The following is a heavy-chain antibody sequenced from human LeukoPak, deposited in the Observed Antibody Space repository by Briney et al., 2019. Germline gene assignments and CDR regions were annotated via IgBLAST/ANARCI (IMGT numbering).Heavy chain of an antibody. CDR3: ARDRVAVHYYDSSSYYYYGMDV. J-gene: IGHJ6*02. CDR1: GYTFTGYY. Sequence: ASVKVSCKASGYTFTGYYMHWGRQAPGQGLEWMGWINPNSGGTNYAQKSQRRVTMTRDTSISTAYMELSRLRSDAPAVYYYARDRVAVHYYDSSSYYYYGMDVWGQGPTVTVSS. V-gene: IGHV1-2*02. CDR2: INPNSGGT. D-gene: IGHD3-22*01.